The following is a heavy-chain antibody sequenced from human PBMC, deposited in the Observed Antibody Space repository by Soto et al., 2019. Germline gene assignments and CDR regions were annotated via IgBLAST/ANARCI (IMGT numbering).Heavy chain of an antibody. CDR2: SSGYNGNT. Sequence: QVQLVQSGAEVKKPGASVKVSCKASGYTFTSYGISWVRQAPGQGLEWMGWSSGYNGNTNYAQKFQGRVTVTTHTSTSTAYMELRSLRSDDTAVYYCATAYCGGDCFNQGYYYYGMDVWGQGTTVTVSS. D-gene: IGHD2-21*02. J-gene: IGHJ6*02. V-gene: IGHV1-18*01. CDR1: GYTFTSYG. CDR3: ATAYCGGDCFNQGYYYYGMDV.